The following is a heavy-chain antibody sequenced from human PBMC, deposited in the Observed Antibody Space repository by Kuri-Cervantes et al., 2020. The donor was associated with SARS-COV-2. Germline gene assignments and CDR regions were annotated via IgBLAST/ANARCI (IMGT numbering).Heavy chain of an antibody. J-gene: IGHJ5*02. Sequence: LRLSCTVCGGSISSGSDYWSWIRQPAGKGLEWIGRISTSGSTYYNPSHKSRVTISVDTSKNQFSQKLSSVTAPDTAVYYCARHYGGYDPWGQGTLVTVSS. D-gene: IGHD5-12*01. CDR2: ISTSGST. V-gene: IGHV4-61*02. CDR3: ARHYGGYDP. CDR1: GGSISSGSDY.